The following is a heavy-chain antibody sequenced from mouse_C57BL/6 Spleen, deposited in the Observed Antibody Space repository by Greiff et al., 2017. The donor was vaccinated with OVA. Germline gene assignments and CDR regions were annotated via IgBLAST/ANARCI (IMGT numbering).Heavy chain of an antibody. J-gene: IGHJ1*03. CDR3: ARHGSSTGYFDV. CDR1: GYTFTSYW. V-gene: IGHV1-64*01. CDR2: IHPNSGST. Sequence: VQLQQPGAELVKPGDSVKLSCKASGYTFTSYWMHWVKQRPGQGLEWIGMIHPNSGSTNYNEKFKSKATLTVDKSSSTAYMQLSSLTSEDSAVYYCARHGSSTGYFDVWGTGTTVTVSS. D-gene: IGHD1-1*01.